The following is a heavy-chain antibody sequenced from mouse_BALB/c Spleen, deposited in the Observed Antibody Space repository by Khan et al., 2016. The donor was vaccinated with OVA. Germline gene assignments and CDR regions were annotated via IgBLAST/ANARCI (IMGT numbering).Heavy chain of an antibody. CDR3: ARGDYGLYYFDY. V-gene: IGHV1-77*01. D-gene: IGHD1-2*01. CDR1: GYTFTDYY. Sequence: QVQLQQSGAELARPGASVKLSCKASGYTFTDYYINWVKQRTGQGLEWIGDIYPGSGKPYYNEKFKGKATLTADKSSSTAYMQLSSLTSEDSAVYFYARGDYGLYYFDYWGQGTTLTVSS. J-gene: IGHJ2*01. CDR2: IYPGSGKP.